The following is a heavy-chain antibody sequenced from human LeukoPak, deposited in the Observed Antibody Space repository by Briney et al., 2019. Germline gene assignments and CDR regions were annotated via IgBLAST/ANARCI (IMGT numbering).Heavy chain of an antibody. J-gene: IGHJ4*02. CDR1: GGSFSGYY. V-gene: IGHV4-34*01. CDR2: INHSGST. Sequence: SETLSVTCAVYGGSFSGYYWSWIRQPPGNGLEWIGEINHSGSTNYNPSLKSRVTISVDTSKNQFSLKLSSVTAADTAVYYCARGTRSWYFPFDYWGQGTLVTVSS. CDR3: ARGTRSWYFPFDY. D-gene: IGHD6-13*01.